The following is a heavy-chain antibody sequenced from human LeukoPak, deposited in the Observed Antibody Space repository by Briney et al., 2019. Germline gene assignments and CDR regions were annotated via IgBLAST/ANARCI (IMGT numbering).Heavy chain of an antibody. CDR2: INGGGVGT. D-gene: IGHD2-15*01. J-gene: IGHJ4*02. CDR1: GFTFSNYA. Sequence: GGSLRLSCTASGFTFSNYAMSWVRRAPGKGLEWVSAINGGGVGTYYAGSVKGRFTISRDNSKNILYLQMNSLRGEDTDVYYCAKIVTPGNFDYWGQGTLVTVSS. V-gene: IGHV3-23*01. CDR3: AKIVTPGNFDY.